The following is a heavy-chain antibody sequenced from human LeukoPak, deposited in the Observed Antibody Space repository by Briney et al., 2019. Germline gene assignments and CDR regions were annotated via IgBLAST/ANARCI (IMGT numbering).Heavy chain of an antibody. CDR3: AKLSGDMGFAFDY. Sequence: PGGSLSLSCAASGFTLDDYAMLWVRHARGGGGEGVSLISAHGTSTYYADSVKFPFTISRDNSTNSLYLQMISLRTEDTALYYCAKLSGDMGFAFDYWGQGTLVTVSS. J-gene: IGHJ4*02. CDR1: GFTLDDYA. D-gene: IGHD2-21*01. V-gene: IGHV3-43*02. CDR2: ISAHGTST.